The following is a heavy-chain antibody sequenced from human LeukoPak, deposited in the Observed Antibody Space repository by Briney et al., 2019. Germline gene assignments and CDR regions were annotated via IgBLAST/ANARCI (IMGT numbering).Heavy chain of an antibody. CDR1: GGSISSGGYS. CDR3: ARAFFLRENPGSWFAP. V-gene: IGHV4-30-2*01. D-gene: IGHD3-10*01. Sequence: PSETLSLTCAVSGGSISSGGYSWNWIRQPPGKGVEWIGYIYHTGHTFYNPSLKSRVTMSVDRSNNQFSLRLTSVTAADTAVYYCARAFFLRENPGSWFAPWGQGTLVTVSP. J-gene: IGHJ5*02. CDR2: IYHTGHT.